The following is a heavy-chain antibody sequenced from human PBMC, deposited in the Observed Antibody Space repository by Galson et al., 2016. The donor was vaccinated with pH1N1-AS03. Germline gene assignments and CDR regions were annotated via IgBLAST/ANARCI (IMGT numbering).Heavy chain of an antibody. V-gene: IGHV4-39*01. CDR1: GGSISSRPYY. D-gene: IGHD5-12*01. Sequence: TLSLTCTVSGGSISSRPYYWGWIRQPPGKGLEWSGSLYDTGITTYNPSLQSRVTISGDTSKNQLSLKVTSMPATDTAVYCCARVVGTRPPPDYWGQGTLVTVSS. CDR3: ARVVGTRPPPDY. J-gene: IGHJ4*02. CDR2: LYDTGIT.